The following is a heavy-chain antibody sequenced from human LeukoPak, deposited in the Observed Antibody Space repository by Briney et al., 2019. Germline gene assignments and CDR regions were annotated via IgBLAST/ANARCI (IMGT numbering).Heavy chain of an antibody. CDR3: ARIVREYDYVWGSSPGFDY. J-gene: IGHJ4*02. V-gene: IGHV3-7*01. CDR1: GFTFSSYW. CDR2: IKQDGGEK. Sequence: GGSLRLSCAASGFTFSSYWMSWVRQAPGKGLEWVANIKQDGGEKYYVDSVKGRFSISRDNPKNSLYLQMNSLRAEDTAVYYCARIVREYDYVWGSSPGFDYWGQGTLVTVSS. D-gene: IGHD3-16*01.